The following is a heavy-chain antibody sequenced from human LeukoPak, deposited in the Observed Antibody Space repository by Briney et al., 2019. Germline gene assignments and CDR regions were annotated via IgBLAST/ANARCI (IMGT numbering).Heavy chain of an antibody. D-gene: IGHD3-22*01. CDR2: ISGSGGST. V-gene: IGHV3-23*01. J-gene: IGHJ4*02. CDR1: GFTFSSYA. CDR3: AKAREYYDSSGYYPDY. Sequence: GGSLRLSCAASGFTFSSYAMSWVRQAPGKGLEWVSAISGSGGSTYYAASVKGRFTISRDNSKNTLYLQMNSLRAEDTAVYYCAKAREYYDSSGYYPDYWGQGTLVTVSS.